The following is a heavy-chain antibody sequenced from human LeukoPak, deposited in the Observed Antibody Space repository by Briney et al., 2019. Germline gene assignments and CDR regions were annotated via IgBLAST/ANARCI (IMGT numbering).Heavy chain of an antibody. J-gene: IGHJ4*02. V-gene: IGHV3-23*01. CDR1: GCTFSSYA. CDR3: AKDLLWFGEF. CDR2: ISGSGGST. Sequence: GGSLRLSCAVSGCTFSSYAMSWVWQAQRKGKEWVSAISGSGGSTYYADSVKGRFTISRDNSKNTLYLQMNSLRAEDTAVYYCAKDLLWFGEFWGQGTLVTVSS. D-gene: IGHD3-10*01.